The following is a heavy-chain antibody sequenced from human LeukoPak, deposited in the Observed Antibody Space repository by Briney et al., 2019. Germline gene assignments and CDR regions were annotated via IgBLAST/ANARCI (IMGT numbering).Heavy chain of an antibody. V-gene: IGHV3-43D*03. J-gene: IGHJ6*03. Sequence: PGGSLRLSCAASGFTFDDYAMHWVRQAPGKGLEWVSLISWDAGSTYYADSVRGRFTISRDNSKNSLYLQMNSLRTEDTALYYCAKVRDYYYYYMDVWGKGTTVTVSS. CDR2: ISWDAGST. CDR1: GFTFDDYA. CDR3: AKVRDYYYYYMDV.